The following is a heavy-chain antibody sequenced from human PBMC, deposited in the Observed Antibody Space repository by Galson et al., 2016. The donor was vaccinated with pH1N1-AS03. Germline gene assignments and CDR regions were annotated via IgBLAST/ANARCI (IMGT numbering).Heavy chain of an antibody. CDR3: ARFDGNFDVWRGRFYYGMDV. CDR1: GGDFRSFA. CDR2: IIPSLSAP. D-gene: IGHD3-3*01. Sequence: SVKVSCKASGGDFRSFAINWMRQAPGQGLEWMGGIIPSLSAPVYAQQFQGRVSITADDSTYTVFMEVNRLTSEHTAVYYCARFDGNFDVWRGRFYYGMDVWGQGTTVKVSS. J-gene: IGHJ6*02. V-gene: IGHV1-69*13.